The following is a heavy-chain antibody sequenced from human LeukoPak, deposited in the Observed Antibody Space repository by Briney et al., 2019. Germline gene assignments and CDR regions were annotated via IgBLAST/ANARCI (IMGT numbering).Heavy chain of an antibody. V-gene: IGHV1-69*04. CDR1: GGTFNSYA. D-gene: IGHD3/OR15-3a*01. Sequence: GASEKVYCKASGGTFNSYAISWVRQAPGQGLEWMGRIIPILGIANYAQKFQGRVTITADKSTSTAYMELSSLRSEDTAVYYCARDFSWTGDYYYYGMDVWGQGTTVTVSS. CDR2: IIPILGIA. J-gene: IGHJ6*02. CDR3: ARDFSWTGDYYYYGMDV.